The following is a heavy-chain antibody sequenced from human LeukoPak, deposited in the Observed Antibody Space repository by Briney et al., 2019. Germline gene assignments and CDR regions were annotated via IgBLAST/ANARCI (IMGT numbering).Heavy chain of an antibody. D-gene: IGHD3-10*01. V-gene: IGHV5-51*01. J-gene: IGHJ4*02. CDR3: ATLVGYGSFFDY. CDR2: IYPGDSDT. CDR1: GYIFTSYW. Sequence: PGGSLRLSCKVSGYIFTSYWIGWVRHVPGKGLEYMGIIYPGDSDTRYSPSFQGQVTISADKSISTAYLQWSSLKASDTAMYYCATLVGYGSFFDYWGQGTLVTVSS.